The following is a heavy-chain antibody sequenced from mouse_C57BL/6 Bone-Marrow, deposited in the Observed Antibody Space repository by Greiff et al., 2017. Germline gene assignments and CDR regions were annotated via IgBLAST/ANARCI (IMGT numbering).Heavy chain of an antibody. D-gene: IGHD1-1*01. Sequence: QVQLKQSGAELARPGASVKLSCKASGYTFTSSGISWVKQRTGQGLEWIGEIYPRSGNTYYNEKFKGKATLTADKSSSTAYMKLRSLTTEDSAVYFCARAPLYSYGLDWGQGTTLTVSS. V-gene: IGHV1-81*01. CDR2: IYPRSGNT. CDR3: ARAPLYSYGLD. CDR1: GYTFTSSG. J-gene: IGHJ2*01.